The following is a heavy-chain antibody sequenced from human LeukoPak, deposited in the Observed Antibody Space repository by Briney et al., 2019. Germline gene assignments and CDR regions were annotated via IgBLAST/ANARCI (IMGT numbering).Heavy chain of an antibody. CDR2: IIPIFGTA. D-gene: IGHD6-19*01. V-gene: IGHV1-69*01. CDR1: GGTFSSYA. Sequence: SVKVSCKASGGTFSSYAISWVRQAPGQGLEWMGGIIPIFGTANYAQKFHGRVTITADESTSTAYMELSSLRSEDTAVYYCARVKQWLVPSDAFDIWGQGTMVTVSS. J-gene: IGHJ3*02. CDR3: ARVKQWLVPSDAFDI.